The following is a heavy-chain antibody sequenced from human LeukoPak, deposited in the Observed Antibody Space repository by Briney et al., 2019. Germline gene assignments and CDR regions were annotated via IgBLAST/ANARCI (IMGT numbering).Heavy chain of an antibody. Sequence: GASVKVSCKASGYTFTGYYMHWVRQAPGQGLEWMGWINPNSGSTNYAQKFQGRVTMTRDTSISTAYMELSRLRSDDTAVYYCAKFGGYVEYNWFDPWGQGTLVTVSS. V-gene: IGHV1-2*02. CDR3: AKFGGYVEYNWFDP. D-gene: IGHD5-12*01. CDR2: INPNSGST. J-gene: IGHJ5*02. CDR1: GYTFTGYY.